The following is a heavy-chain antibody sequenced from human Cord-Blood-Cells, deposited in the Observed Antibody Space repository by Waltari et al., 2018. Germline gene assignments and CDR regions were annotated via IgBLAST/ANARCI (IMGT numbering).Heavy chain of an antibody. Sequence: QLQLQESGPGLVKPSETLSLTCTVSGGSISSSSYYWGWIRQPPGKGLEWIGSIYYSGSTYYNPSLKGRVTISVDTSKNQFSLKLSSVTAADTAVYYCARYTVVSSDYWGQGTLVTVSS. D-gene: IGHD3-22*01. V-gene: IGHV4-39*01. CDR3: ARYTVVSSDY. J-gene: IGHJ4*02. CDR2: IYYSGST. CDR1: GGSISSSSYY.